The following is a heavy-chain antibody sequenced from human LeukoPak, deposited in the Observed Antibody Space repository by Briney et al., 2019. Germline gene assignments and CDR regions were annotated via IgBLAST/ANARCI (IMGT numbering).Heavy chain of an antibody. CDR1: GGSFSGYY. CDR2: INHSGST. Sequence: SETLSLTCAVYGGSFSGYYWSWIRQPPGKGLEWIGEINHSGSTNYNPSLKSRVTISVDTSKNQFSLKLSSVTAADTAVYYCARGPAYFDWPIDVWGQGTTVTVSS. J-gene: IGHJ6*02. D-gene: IGHD3-9*01. V-gene: IGHV4-34*01. CDR3: ARGPAYFDWPIDV.